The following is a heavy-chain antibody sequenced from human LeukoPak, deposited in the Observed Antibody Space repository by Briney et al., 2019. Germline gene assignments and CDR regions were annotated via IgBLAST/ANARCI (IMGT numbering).Heavy chain of an antibody. CDR2: IYYTGRT. CDR1: GGSVSSDS. D-gene: IGHD2-8*01. CDR3: AIMESGDSLAGSY. V-gene: IGHV4-59*08. J-gene: IGHJ4*02. Sequence: SETLSLTCAVSGGSVSSDSWSWIRQPPGKGLEWIGYIYYTGRTKYTPSLESRVTMSLDTSKNQFSLRLTSVTAADTAVYYCAIMESGDSLAGSYWGQGTLVTVSS.